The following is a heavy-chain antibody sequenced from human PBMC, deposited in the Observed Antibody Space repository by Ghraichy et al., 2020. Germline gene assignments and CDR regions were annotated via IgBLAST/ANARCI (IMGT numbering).Heavy chain of an antibody. Sequence: ALVKVSCKASGYTFTSYAMNWVRQAPGQGLEWMGWINTNTGNPTYAQGFTGRFVFSLDTSVSTAYLQISSLKAEDTAVYYCARDGVRSSSWYTLGYYGMDVWGQGTTVTVSS. CDR3: ARDGVRSSSWYTLGYYGMDV. CDR2: INTNTGNP. V-gene: IGHV7-4-1*02. CDR1: GYTFTSYA. J-gene: IGHJ6*02. D-gene: IGHD6-13*01.